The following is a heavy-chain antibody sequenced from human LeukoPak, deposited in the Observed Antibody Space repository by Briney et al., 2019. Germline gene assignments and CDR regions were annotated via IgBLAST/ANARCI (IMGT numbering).Heavy chain of an antibody. CDR3: AREGSYCVGGDCYSFDF. V-gene: IGHV1-2*02. CDR1: GYRFISNY. CDR2: MHPGNGNK. J-gene: IGHJ4*02. Sequence: GASVKVSCKASGYRFISNYIQWVRQAPGLGPAWMGWMHPGNGNKRYAEKFQGRVTMTRDTSINTAYMDLSSLRSDDTAVYYCAREGSYCVGGDCYSFDFWGQGTLITVSS. D-gene: IGHD2-21*02.